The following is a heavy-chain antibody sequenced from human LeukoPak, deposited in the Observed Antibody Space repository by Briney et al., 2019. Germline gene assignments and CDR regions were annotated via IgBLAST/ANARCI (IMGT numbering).Heavy chain of an antibody. CDR2: IYSGDSDT. V-gene: IGHV5-51*01. CDR3: ARHESGYSNYGWFDP. D-gene: IGHD4-11*01. CDR1: GYSFTNYW. Sequence: GESLKISCKGSGYSFTNYWIGWVRQMPGKGLEWMGIIYSGDSDTRYSPSFQGQVTISAAKSIRTAYLQWGSLNASDTAMYYCARHESGYSNYGWFDPWGQGTLVTVSS. J-gene: IGHJ5*02.